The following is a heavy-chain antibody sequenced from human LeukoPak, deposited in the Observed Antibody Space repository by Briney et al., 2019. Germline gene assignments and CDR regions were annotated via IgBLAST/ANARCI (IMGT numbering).Heavy chain of an antibody. V-gene: IGHV4-59*01. CDR2: IYYSGGT. Sequence: SETLSLTCTVSGGSISSDYWIWIRQPPGKGLEWIVYIYYSGGTNYNPSLKSRVTISVDTSKNQFSLKLSSVTAADTAVYYCARTPAGDGSGRYYFDYWGQGTLVTVSS. CDR3: ARTPAGDGSGRYYFDY. J-gene: IGHJ4*02. D-gene: IGHD3-22*01. CDR1: GGSISSDY.